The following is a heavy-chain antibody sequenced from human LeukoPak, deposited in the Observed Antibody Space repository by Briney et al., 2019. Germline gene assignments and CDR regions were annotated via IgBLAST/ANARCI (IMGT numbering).Heavy chain of an antibody. CDR2: ISSDGRIT. J-gene: IGHJ5*02. CDR1: GYTFSSYA. CDR3: ARVSGWYWFDQ. D-gene: IGHD6-19*01. Sequence: GGSLRLSCEGSGYTFSSYAIHWVRQAPGKGLEYVAAISSDGRITYYANFVKGRFTISRDNSKNTLYLQMGSLRTEDMAVYFCARVSGWYWFDQWGQGTLVTVSS. V-gene: IGHV3-64*01.